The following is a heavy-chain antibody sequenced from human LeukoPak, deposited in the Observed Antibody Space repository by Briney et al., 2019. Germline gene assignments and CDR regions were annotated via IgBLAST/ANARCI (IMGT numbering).Heavy chain of an antibody. CDR2: ISYDGSNK. Sequence: PGRSLRLSCAASGFTFSSYGMHWVRQAPGKGLEWVAVISYDGSNKYYADSAKCRFTISRDNSKNTLYLQMNSLRAEDTAVYYCAAYGDYEEYWGQGTLVTVSS. CDR3: AAYGDYEEY. V-gene: IGHV3-30*03. CDR1: GFTFSSYG. J-gene: IGHJ4*02. D-gene: IGHD4-17*01.